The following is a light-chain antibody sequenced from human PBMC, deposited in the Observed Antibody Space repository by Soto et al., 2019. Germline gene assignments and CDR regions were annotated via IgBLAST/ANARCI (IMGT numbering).Light chain of an antibody. V-gene: IGKV3-11*01. Sequence: EIVLTQSPATLSLSPGERATLSCRASQSISSHLAWYQQKPGQAPRLLIYGASNRATGIPARFSGRGSWTDFTLTISSLEPEDFAVYYCQQRINWPLTFGGGTKVEIK. CDR2: GAS. J-gene: IGKJ4*01. CDR1: QSISSH. CDR3: QQRINWPLT.